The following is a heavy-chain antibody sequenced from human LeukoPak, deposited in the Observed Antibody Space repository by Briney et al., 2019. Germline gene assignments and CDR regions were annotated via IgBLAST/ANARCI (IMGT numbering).Heavy chain of an antibody. D-gene: IGHD4-17*01. J-gene: IGHJ6*02. Sequence: PGGSLRLSCAASGFTFSSYSMNWVRQAPGKGLGWVSSISSSSSYIYYADSVKGRFTISRDNAKNSLYLQLNSLRAEDTAVYYCARGGTVTSTLYYYGMDVWGQGTTVTVSS. CDR3: ARGGTVTSTLYYYGMDV. CDR1: GFTFSSYS. V-gene: IGHV3-21*01. CDR2: ISSSSSYI.